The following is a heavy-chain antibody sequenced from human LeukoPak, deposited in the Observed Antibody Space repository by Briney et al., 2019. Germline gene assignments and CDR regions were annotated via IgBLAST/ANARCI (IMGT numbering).Heavy chain of an antibody. CDR2: IYGGGDTT. V-gene: IGHV3-53*01. CDR1: GFTVSNNY. CDR3: ASHGGGY. J-gene: IGHJ4*02. D-gene: IGHD3-16*01. Sequence: GGSLRLSCAASGFTVSNNYISWVRQAPGKGLQWVSIIYGGGDTTYYADSVKGRFTISRDNSKNTLYLQMNSLRVEDTAVYYCASHGGGYWGQGTLVTVSS.